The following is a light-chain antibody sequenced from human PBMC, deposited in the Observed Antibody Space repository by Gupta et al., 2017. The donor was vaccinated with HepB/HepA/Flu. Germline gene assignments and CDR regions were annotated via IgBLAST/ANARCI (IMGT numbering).Light chain of an antibody. V-gene: IGLV3-21*04. CDR2: YDS. CDR3: PAWDSSTYRVV. Sequence: LTQPTSVSVAPGKTAKITCGGNNIESKSVHWFQQKPGQAPVLVMYYDSYRPSKIPERFSGSNSVTTATLTIXRXQAGDEXDYYCPAWDSSTYRVVFGGGTKLTVL. CDR1: NIESKS. J-gene: IGLJ2*01.